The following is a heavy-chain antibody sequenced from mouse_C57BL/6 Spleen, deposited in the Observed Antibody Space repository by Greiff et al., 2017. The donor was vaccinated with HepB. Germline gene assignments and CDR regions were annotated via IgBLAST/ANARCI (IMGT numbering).Heavy chain of an antibody. CDR1: GFNIKNTY. V-gene: IGHV14-3*01. D-gene: IGHD2-1*01. J-gene: IGHJ2*01. Sequence: VQLKQSVAELVRPGASVKLSCTASGFNIKNTYMHWVKQRPEQGLEWIGRIEPANGNTKYAPKFQGKATITADTASNTADLQLSSLTSEDTAIYYCARFGNYCFYFDYWGQGTTLTVSS. CDR3: ARFGNYCFYFDY. CDR2: IEPANGNT.